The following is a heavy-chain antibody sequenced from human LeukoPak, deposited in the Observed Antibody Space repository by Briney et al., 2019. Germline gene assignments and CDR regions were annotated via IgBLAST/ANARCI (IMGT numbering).Heavy chain of an antibody. D-gene: IGHD4-17*01. CDR1: GGSISSYY. V-gene: IGHV4-4*09. CDR3: ARSGTTKRLGYYYYYMDV. CDR2: IYISGST. J-gene: IGHJ6*03. Sequence: SETLSLTCTGSGGSISSYYWGWIRQPPGKGLGGIGYIYISGSTNYKPSLKSRVTISLNTSKTQFSLKLSSVTAADTAVYYCARSGTTKRLGYYYYYMDVWGKGTTVTVSS.